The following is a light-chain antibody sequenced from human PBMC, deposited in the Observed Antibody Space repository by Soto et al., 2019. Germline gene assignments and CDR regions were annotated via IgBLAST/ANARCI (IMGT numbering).Light chain of an antibody. CDR3: MQALQAPYT. CDR1: QSLLHSNGYNY. J-gene: IGKJ2*01. CDR2: LGS. Sequence: DMVMTQSPLSLPVTPGEPASISCRSSQSLLHSNGYNYLDWYLQKPGQSPQLLIFLGSNRASGVPDRFSGNGSGTDFTLKISRVEAEDFGVYYCMQALQAPYTFGLGTKLEIK. V-gene: IGKV2-28*01.